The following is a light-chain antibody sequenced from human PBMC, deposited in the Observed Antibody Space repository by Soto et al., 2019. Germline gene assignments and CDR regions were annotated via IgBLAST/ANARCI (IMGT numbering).Light chain of an antibody. CDR1: SSDVGGYNY. Sequence: QSALTQPASVSGSPGQSITISCTGTSSDVGGYNYVSWYQQHPGKVPKLMIYEVSNRPSGVSNRFSGSKSGNTASLTISGLQAEDVADYYCSSHTSSSTLDVFGTGTKLTVL. CDR2: EVS. J-gene: IGLJ1*01. V-gene: IGLV2-14*01. CDR3: SSHTSSSTLDV.